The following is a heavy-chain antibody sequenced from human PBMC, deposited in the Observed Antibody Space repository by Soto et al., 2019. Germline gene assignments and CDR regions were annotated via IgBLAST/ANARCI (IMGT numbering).Heavy chain of an antibody. V-gene: IGHV3-23*01. CDR1: GFTFSSYA. J-gene: IGHJ6*02. D-gene: IGHD3-3*01. Sequence: GGSLRLSCAASGFTFSSYAMSWVRQAPGKGLEWVSAISGSGGSTYYADSVKGRFTISRDNSKNTLYLQMNSLRAEDTAVYYCAKAHADFWSGITPSPNHYYYYYGMDVWGQGTTVTVSS. CDR2: ISGSGGST. CDR3: AKAHADFWSGITPSPNHYYYYYGMDV.